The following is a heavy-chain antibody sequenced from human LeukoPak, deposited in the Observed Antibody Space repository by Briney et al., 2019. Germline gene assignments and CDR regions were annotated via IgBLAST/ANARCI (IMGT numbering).Heavy chain of an antibody. J-gene: IGHJ4*02. V-gene: IGHV4-4*02. Sequence: KPSGTLSLTCAVSGGSMSSSNWWSWVRQPPGKGLEWIGEIYHSGSTNYNPSLKSRVTISVDKSKNQFSLKLSSVTAADTAVYYCVILQTYYYGSGSYYPVDYWGQGTLVTVSS. CDR1: GGSMSSSNW. CDR3: VILQTYYYGSGSYYPVDY. CDR2: IYHSGST. D-gene: IGHD3-10*01.